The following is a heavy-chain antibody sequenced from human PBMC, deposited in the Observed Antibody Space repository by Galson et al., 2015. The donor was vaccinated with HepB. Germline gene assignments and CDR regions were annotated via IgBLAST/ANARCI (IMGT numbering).Heavy chain of an antibody. D-gene: IGHD1-26*01. CDR1: GFTFSSYW. CDR2: INSDGSST. J-gene: IGHJ4*02. Sequence: SLRLSCAASGFTFSSYWMHWVRHAPGKGLVWVSRINSDGSSTTYADSVKGRFTISRDNAENSLYVQMNSLRDEDTAVYYCARERSYFIDYWGRGTLVTVSS. V-gene: IGHV3-74*01. CDR3: ARERSYFIDY.